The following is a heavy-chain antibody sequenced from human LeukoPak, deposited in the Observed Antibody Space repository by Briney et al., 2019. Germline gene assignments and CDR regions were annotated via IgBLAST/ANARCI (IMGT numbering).Heavy chain of an antibody. CDR1: GFTFSSYV. D-gene: IGHD4-23*01. V-gene: IGHV3-30*02. CDR2: IQYDGSNK. J-gene: IGHJ4*02. Sequence: GGSLRLSCAASGFTFSSYVMHWVRQAPGKGLEWVAFIQYDGSNKYYADSVKGRFTISRENSKNRLYLQMNSLRAEDTAVYYCARAEGYGGELDSWGQGTLVTVSS. CDR3: ARAEGYGGELDS.